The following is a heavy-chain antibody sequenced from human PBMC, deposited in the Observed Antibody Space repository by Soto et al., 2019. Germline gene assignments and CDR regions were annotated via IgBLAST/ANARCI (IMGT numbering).Heavy chain of an antibody. CDR3: ARGGRIVGTTPLLDY. Sequence: SETLSLTCPVSGCSISSYYWSWIRQPPGKGLEWIGEINHRGSTNYSPSLKSRVTISVDTSKNQFSLKLSSVTAADTAVYYCARGGRIVGTTPLLDYWGQGALVTVSS. V-gene: IGHV4-34*01. J-gene: IGHJ4*02. D-gene: IGHD1-26*01. CDR2: INHRGST. CDR1: GCSISSYY.